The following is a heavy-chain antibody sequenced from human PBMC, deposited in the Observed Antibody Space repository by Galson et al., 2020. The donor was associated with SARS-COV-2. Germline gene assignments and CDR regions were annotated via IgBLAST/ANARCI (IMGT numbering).Heavy chain of an antibody. Sequence: GESLKISCAASGFTFSSYGMHWVRQAPGKGLDWVAVIWYDGSNKYYADSVKGRFTISRDNSKNTLYLQMNSLRAEDTAVYYCARAGSGPRRYDFDYWGQGTLVTVSS. CDR3: ARAGSGPRRYDFDY. CDR1: GFTFSSYG. D-gene: IGHD6-19*01. J-gene: IGHJ4*02. CDR2: IWYDGSNK. V-gene: IGHV3-33*01.